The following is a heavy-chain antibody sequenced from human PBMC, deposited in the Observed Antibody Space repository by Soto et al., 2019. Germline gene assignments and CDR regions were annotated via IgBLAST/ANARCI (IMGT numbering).Heavy chain of an antibody. J-gene: IGHJ4*02. CDR2: IYYSGYT. D-gene: IGHD3-10*01. CDR3: ATHRYGYFDY. CDR1: GGSMSSFY. Sequence: SETLSLTCTVSGGSMSSFYWSWIRQPPGKGLEYIGSIYYSGYTNYNPSLKSRVTISIDTSKNQSSLKLSSVTAADTAVYYCATHRYGYFDYWGQGTLVTVS. V-gene: IGHV4-59*08.